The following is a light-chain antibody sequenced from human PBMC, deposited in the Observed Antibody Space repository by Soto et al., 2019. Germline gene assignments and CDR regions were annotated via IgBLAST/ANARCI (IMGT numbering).Light chain of an antibody. CDR2: EVS. CDR1: SSDVGSYNL. Sequence: QSVLTQPASVSGSPGQSITISCTGTSSDVGSYNLVSCYQQHPGKAPKLMIYEVSKRPSGVSNRFSGSKSGNTASLTISGLQAEDEADYYCCSYAGSSAYVFGTGNKATVL. CDR3: CSYAGSSAYV. V-gene: IGLV2-23*02. J-gene: IGLJ1*01.